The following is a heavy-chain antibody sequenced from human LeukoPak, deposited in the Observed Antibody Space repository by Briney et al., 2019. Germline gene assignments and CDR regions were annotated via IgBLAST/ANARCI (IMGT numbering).Heavy chain of an antibody. J-gene: IGHJ5*02. CDR3: ARVYCSSASCYMSYNWFDP. V-gene: IGHV4-38-2*02. D-gene: IGHD2-2*02. CDR1: GGSISSYY. CDR2: IYHSGST. Sequence: SETLSLTCTVSGGSISSYYWGWIRQPPGKGLEWIGNIYHSGSTYYNPSLKSRVTISVDTSKNPFSLRLSSVTAADTAVYYCARVYCSSASCYMSYNWFDPWGQGTLVTVSS.